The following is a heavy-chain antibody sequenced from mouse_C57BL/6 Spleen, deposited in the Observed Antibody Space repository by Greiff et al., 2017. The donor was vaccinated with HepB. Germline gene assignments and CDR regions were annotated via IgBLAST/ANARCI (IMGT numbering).Heavy chain of an antibody. CDR1: GFTFSSYG. V-gene: IGHV5-6*01. Sequence: EVKVVESGGDLVKPGGSLKLSCAASGFTFSSYGMSWVRQTPDKRLEWVATISSGGSYTYYPDSVKGRFTISRDNAKNTLYLQMSSLKSEDTAMYYCARLGLQYYFDYWGQGTTLTVSS. D-gene: IGHD2-2*01. J-gene: IGHJ2*01. CDR3: ARLGLQYYFDY. CDR2: ISSGGSYT.